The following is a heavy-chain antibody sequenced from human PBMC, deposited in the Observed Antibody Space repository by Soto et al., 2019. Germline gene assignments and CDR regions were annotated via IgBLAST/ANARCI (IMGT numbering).Heavy chain of an antibody. J-gene: IGHJ2*01. CDR3: ARVLGGPTIPNGYFDL. CDR2: IYHSGST. CDR1: GGSISSGGYS. D-gene: IGHD3-16*01. Sequence: QLQLQESGSGLVKPSQTLSLTCAVSGGSISSGGYSWSWIRQPPGKGLEWIGYIYHSGSTYYNPSLKSRGTISVDRSKNQSSRKRSSGTAADTAGYYGARVLGGPTIPNGYFDLGAVAPWSLSPQ. V-gene: IGHV4-30-2*01.